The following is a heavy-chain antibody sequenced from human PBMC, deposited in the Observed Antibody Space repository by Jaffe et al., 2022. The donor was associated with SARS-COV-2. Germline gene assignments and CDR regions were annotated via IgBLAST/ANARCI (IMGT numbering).Heavy chain of an antibody. J-gene: IGHJ5*02. CDR3: ARTSRIKTAGSEWFDP. D-gene: IGHD6-13*01. CDR1: GFTVNSNY. V-gene: IGHV3-53*01. Sequence: EVQLVESGGDLIQPGGSLRLSCAASGFTVNSNYMTWVRQAPGKGLEWVSHIYTTGTTYYADSVKGRFTISRDNSKNTLYLEMNSLRAEDTAVYYCARTSRIKTAGSEWFDPWGQGTLVTVSS. CDR2: IYTTGTT.